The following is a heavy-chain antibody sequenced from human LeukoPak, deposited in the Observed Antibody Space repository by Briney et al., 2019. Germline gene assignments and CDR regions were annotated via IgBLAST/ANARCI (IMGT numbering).Heavy chain of an antibody. Sequence: SETLSLTCAVYGVSVSSDNWWTWVRQSPGKGLEWIGETHRSGDTKYNPSLNGRVTISIVNSNNRLSLNLRYVTAADTAMYYCATRDQSRTYRAPADCWGQGTLATVSS. D-gene: IGHD5-24*01. CDR1: GVSVSSDNW. J-gene: IGHJ4*02. CDR3: ATRDQSRTYRAPADC. V-gene: IGHV4-4*02. CDR2: THRSGDT.